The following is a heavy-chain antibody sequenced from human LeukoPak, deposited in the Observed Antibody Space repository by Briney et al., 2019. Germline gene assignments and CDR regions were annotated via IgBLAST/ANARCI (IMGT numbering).Heavy chain of an antibody. CDR1: GFTFSSYE. Sequence: PGGSLRPSCAASGFTFSSYEMNWVRQAPGKGLEWVSYISSSGSTIYYADSVKGRFTISRDNAKNSLYLQMNSLRAEDTAVYYCASLTAARSFDYWGQGTLVTVSS. V-gene: IGHV3-48*03. D-gene: IGHD6-6*01. CDR3: ASLTAARSFDY. CDR2: ISSSGSTI. J-gene: IGHJ4*02.